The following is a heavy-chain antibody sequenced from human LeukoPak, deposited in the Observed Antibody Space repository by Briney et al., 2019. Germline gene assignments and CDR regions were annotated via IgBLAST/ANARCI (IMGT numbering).Heavy chain of an antibody. J-gene: IGHJ3*02. CDR1: GGSISRHY. CDR2: IHHSGST. D-gene: IGHD2-21*02. V-gene: IGHV4-59*08. CDR3: ARLVTAADDAFDI. Sequence: SETLSLTCTVSGGSISRHYWSWIRQPPGKGLEWIGYIHHSGSTNYNSSLKSRVTISVDTSKNQFSLKLSSVTAADTAIYYCARLVTAADDAFDIWGLGTKVTVSS.